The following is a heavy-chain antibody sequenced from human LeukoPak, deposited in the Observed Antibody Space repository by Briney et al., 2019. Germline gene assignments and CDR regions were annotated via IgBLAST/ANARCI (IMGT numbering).Heavy chain of an antibody. D-gene: IGHD2-15*01. CDR3: AREVDRSFGY. Sequence: GGSLRLSCAASGFRFTGFWMSWVRQAPGKGPEWVANINQESTETYYVDSVRGRFTISRDNDKNSLSQQMNSLRVEDTAVYYCAREVDRSFGYWGQGNLVTVSS. J-gene: IGHJ4*02. CDR1: GFRFTGFW. V-gene: IGHV3-7*01. CDR2: INQESTET.